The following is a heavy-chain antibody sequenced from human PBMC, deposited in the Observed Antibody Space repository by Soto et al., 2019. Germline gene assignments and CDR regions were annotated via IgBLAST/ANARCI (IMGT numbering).Heavy chain of an antibody. J-gene: IGHJ4*02. CDR2: INPSGGST. CDR3: ARGIELYDFWSVAWGAGGLTSGGYFDY. V-gene: IGHV1-46*01. CDR1: GYTFTSYY. Sequence: GASVKVSCKASGYTFTSYYMHWVRQAPGQGLEWMGIINPSGGSTSYAQKFQGRVTMTRDTSTSTVYMELSSLRSEDTAVYYCARGIELYDFWSVAWGAGGLTSGGYFDYWGQGTLVTVSS. D-gene: IGHD3-3*01.